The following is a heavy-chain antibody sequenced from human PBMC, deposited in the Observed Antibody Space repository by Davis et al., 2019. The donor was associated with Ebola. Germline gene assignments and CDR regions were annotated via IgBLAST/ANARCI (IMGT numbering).Heavy chain of an antibody. CDR1: GGSISSSSYY. V-gene: IGHV4-39*02. Sequence: PSETLSLTCTVSGGSISSSSYYWGWIRQPPGKGLEWIGSIYYSGSTYYNPSLKSRVTISVDTSKNQFSLKLSSVTAADTAVYYCARDWDSSGYYWAGYFQHWGQGTLVTVSS. D-gene: IGHD3-22*01. CDR3: ARDWDSSGYYWAGYFQH. CDR2: IYYSGST. J-gene: IGHJ1*01.